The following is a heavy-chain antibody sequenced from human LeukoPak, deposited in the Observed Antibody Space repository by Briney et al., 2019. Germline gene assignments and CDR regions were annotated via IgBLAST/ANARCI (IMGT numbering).Heavy chain of an antibody. CDR1: GFTFNYYW. CDR3: ERYKSVSGGDF. J-gene: IGHJ4*02. V-gene: IGHV3-7*01. CDR2: IKEDGSQK. Sequence: PGGSLRLSCAASGFTFNYYWMTWVRQAPGKGLEWVAIIKEDGSQKYYADSVKGRFTISGDNAENSLFLHMNSLRADDTAVYYCERYKSVSGGDFWGQGILVTVSS. D-gene: IGHD6-19*01.